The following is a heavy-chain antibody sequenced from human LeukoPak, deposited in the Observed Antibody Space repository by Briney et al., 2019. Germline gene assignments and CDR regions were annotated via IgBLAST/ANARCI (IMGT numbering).Heavy chain of an antibody. Sequence: SGPALVEPTQTLTLTCTFSGFSLTTSGMCVSWIRQPPGKALEWLARIDWDDDKYYSTPLKTRLTISKDTSKNQVVLRMTNMDPVDTATYYCARIKTVDVALDYWGQGTLVTVSS. CDR3: ARIKTVDVALDY. J-gene: IGHJ4*02. V-gene: IGHV2-70*11. CDR2: IDWDDDK. D-gene: IGHD7-27*01. CDR1: GFSLTTSGMC.